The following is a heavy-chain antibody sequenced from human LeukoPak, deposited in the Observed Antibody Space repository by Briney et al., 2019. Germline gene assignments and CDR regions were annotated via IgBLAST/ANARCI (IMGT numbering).Heavy chain of an antibody. Sequence: KPSETLSLTCALYGESFSGYFWSWIRQTPGKGLEWIGEINHSGSTNYNSSLKSRVTISVDTSKNQFSLNLSSVTAADTAVYYCARVSAEWLLRYFDYWGQGTLVTVSS. J-gene: IGHJ4*02. CDR2: INHSGST. D-gene: IGHD3-3*01. V-gene: IGHV4-34*01. CDR1: GESFSGYF. CDR3: ARVSAEWLLRYFDY.